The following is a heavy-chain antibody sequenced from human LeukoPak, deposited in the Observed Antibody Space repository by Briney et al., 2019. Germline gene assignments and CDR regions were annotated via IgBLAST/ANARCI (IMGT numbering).Heavy chain of an antibody. V-gene: IGHV3-48*03. D-gene: IGHD3-22*01. Sequence: GGSLRLSCAASGFTFSSYEMNWVRQAPEKGLEWVSYISSSGSTIYYADSVKGRFTISRDNAKNALYLQTNSLRAEDTAVYYCARDGPYDSSGYFDSWGQGTLVTVSS. CDR1: GFTFSSYE. J-gene: IGHJ4*02. CDR3: ARDGPYDSSGYFDS. CDR2: ISSSGSTI.